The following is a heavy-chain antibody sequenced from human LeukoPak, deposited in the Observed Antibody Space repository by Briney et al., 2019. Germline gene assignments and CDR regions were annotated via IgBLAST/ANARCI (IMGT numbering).Heavy chain of an antibody. J-gene: IGHJ4*02. V-gene: IGHV3-30*18. CDR3: AKIADYGDYAEY. D-gene: IGHD4-17*01. CDR1: GFTFSSYG. CDR2: ISYDGSNK. Sequence: GGSLRLSCAASGFTFSSYGMHWVRQAPGKGLEWVAVISYDGSNKYYADSVKGRFTISRDNSKNTLYLQMNSLRAEDTAVYYCAKIADYGDYAEYWGQGTLVTVSS.